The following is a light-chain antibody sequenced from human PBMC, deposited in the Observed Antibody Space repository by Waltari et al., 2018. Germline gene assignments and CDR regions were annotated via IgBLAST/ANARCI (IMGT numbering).Light chain of an antibody. CDR1: QIFLYSSDNKNF. CDR2: WAS. CDR3: QQYYSTPWT. J-gene: IGKJ1*01. V-gene: IGKV4-1*01. Sequence: DIVMTQSPDSLAVSLGERATINCKSTQIFLYSSDNKNFLAWYQQKPGQPPKLLIYWASTRESGVPDRFSGSGSGTDFTLTISSLQAEDVAVYYCQQYYSTPWTFAQGTKVEIK.